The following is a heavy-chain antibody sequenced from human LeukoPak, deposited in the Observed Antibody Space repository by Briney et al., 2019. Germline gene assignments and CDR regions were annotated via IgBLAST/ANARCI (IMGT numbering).Heavy chain of an antibody. CDR1: GGSISSSNW. D-gene: IGHD6-19*01. Sequence: SSETLSLTCAVSGGSISSSNWWSWVRQPPGKGLEWIGEIHHEGSTKYSPSLKSRVTISVDKSKNQFSLKLNSMTAADTAVYYCTAQGGWYIDYWGQGTLVTVSS. V-gene: IGHV4-4*02. J-gene: IGHJ4*02. CDR2: IHHEGST. CDR3: TAQGGWYIDY.